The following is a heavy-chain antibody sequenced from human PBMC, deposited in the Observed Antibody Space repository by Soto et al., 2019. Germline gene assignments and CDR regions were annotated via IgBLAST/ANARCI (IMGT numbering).Heavy chain of an antibody. J-gene: IGHJ4*02. CDR1: GGSVSSGSYY. V-gene: IGHV4-61*01. Sequence: QVQLQESGPGLVKPSETLSLTCTVSGGSVSSGSYYWSWIRQPPGKGREWIGYIYYSGSTNYNPSLKSRVTISVDTSKNQFSLKLSSVTAADTAVYYCARDAGYSSGWPFDYWGQGTLVTVSS. CDR3: ARDAGYSSGWPFDY. D-gene: IGHD6-19*01. CDR2: IYYSGST.